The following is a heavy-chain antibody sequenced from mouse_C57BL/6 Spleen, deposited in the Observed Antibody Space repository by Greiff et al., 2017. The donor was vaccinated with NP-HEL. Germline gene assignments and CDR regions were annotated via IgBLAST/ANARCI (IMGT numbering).Heavy chain of an antibody. Sequence: QVQLQQSGAELVKPGASVKISCKASGYAFSSYWMNWVKQRPGKGLEWIGQIYPGDGDTNYNGKFKGKATLTADKSSSTAYMQLSSLTSEDSAVYFCARRAGYKGAMDYWGQGTSVTVSS. D-gene: IGHD1-3*01. V-gene: IGHV1-80*01. CDR2: IYPGDGDT. J-gene: IGHJ4*01. CDR1: GYAFSSYW. CDR3: ARRAGYKGAMDY.